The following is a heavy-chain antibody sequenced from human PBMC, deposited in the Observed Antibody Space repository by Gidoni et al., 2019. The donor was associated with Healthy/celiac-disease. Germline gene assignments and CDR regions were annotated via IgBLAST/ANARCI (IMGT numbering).Heavy chain of an antibody. CDR1: GYSLSSGYY. CDR3: ARNNYDFWSGSYWYFDL. D-gene: IGHD3-3*01. Sequence: QVQLQASGPGLVTPSETLSLPCTVSGYSLSSGYYWGWIRQPPGKGLEWIGSIYHSGSTYYNPSLKSRVTISVDTSKNQFSLKLSSVTAADTAVYYCARNNYDFWSGSYWYFDLWGRGTLVTVSS. V-gene: IGHV4-38-2*02. CDR2: IYHSGST. J-gene: IGHJ2*01.